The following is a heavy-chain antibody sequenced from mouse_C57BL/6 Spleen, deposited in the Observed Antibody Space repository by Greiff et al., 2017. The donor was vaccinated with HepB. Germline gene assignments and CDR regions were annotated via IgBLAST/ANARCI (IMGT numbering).Heavy chain of an antibody. CDR1: GYTFTDYE. CDR3: TSHYYAMDY. CDR2: IDPETGGN. V-gene: IGHV1-15*01. Sequence: VQLQQSGAELVRPGASVTLSCKASGYTFTDYEMHWVKQTPVHGLEWIGAIDPETGGNAYNQKFKGKAILTADKSSSPAYMELSSLTYEDSAVYYCTSHYYAMDYWGQGTSVTVSS. J-gene: IGHJ4*01.